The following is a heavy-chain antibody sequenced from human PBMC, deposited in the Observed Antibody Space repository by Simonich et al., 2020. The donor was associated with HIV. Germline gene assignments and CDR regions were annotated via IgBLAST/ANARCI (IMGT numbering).Heavy chain of an antibody. V-gene: IGHV4-34*01. CDR1: GGSLSIYH. CDR3: ARHMCSVISCSEGINWFDP. Sequence: QVHLQQWGAGLLKPSENLSLTCAVSGGSLSIYHWRWIRQPPGKGLEWIGEVNYRGRTSYNPSLKSRVIISVDTSKNHFSLKRSSVTAADTAVYYCARHMCSVISCSEGINWFDPWGQGTLVTVSS. D-gene: IGHD2-2*01. CDR2: VNYRGRT. J-gene: IGHJ5*02.